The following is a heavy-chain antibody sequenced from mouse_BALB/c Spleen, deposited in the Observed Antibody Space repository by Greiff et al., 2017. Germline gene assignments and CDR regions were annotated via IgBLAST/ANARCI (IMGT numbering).Heavy chain of an antibody. Sequence: EVQLVESGGDLVKPGGSLKLSCAASGFTFSSYGMSWVRQTPDKRLEWVATISSGGSYTYYPDSVKGRFTISRDNAKNTLYLQMSSLKSEDTAMYYCAWDRYYFDYWGQGTTLTVSS. CDR3: AWDRYYFDY. V-gene: IGHV5-6*01. CDR1: GFTFSSYG. D-gene: IGHD3-3*01. J-gene: IGHJ2*01. CDR2: ISSGGSYT.